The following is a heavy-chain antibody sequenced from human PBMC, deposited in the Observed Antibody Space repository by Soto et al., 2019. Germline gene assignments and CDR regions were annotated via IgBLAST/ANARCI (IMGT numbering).Heavy chain of an antibody. CDR2: KSGSGGST. CDR1: GFTFSSYA. Sequence: PGGSLRLSCAASGFTFSSYAMSWVRQAPEKNLERVSAKSGSGGSTYYADYVKGRFTNSRDNAKNTLYLQLHSLRTEYTEVYYWAKDLTNYHNSYNALNNWGQGTMVTVSS. J-gene: IGHJ3*02. D-gene: IGHD1-1*01. V-gene: IGHV3-23*01. CDR3: AKDLTNYHNSYNALNN.